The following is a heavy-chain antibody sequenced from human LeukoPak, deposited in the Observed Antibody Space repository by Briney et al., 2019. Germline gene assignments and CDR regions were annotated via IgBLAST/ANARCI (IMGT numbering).Heavy chain of an antibody. V-gene: IGHV1-69*01. CDR3: ARVGYSYGTFDY. J-gene: IGHJ4*02. D-gene: IGHD5-18*01. CDR2: IIPIFGTA. Sequence: ASAKVSCKASGGTFSSYAISWVRQAPGQGLEWMGGIIPIFGTANYAQKFQGRVTITADESTSTAYMELSSLRSEGTAVYYCARVGYSYGTFDYWGQGTLVTVSS. CDR1: GGTFSSYA.